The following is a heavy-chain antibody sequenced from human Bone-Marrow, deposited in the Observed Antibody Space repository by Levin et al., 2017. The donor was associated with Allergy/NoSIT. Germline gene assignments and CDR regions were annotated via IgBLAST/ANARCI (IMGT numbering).Heavy chain of an antibody. CDR3: ARAAIADSNYGGY. Sequence: GESLKISCAASGFTFSSHWMHWVRQAPGKGLVWVARINSDGSSTSYADSVKGRFTISRDNAKNTLYLEMNSLRAEDTAMYYCARAAIADSNYGGYWGQGTLVTVSS. V-gene: IGHV3-74*01. J-gene: IGHJ4*02. D-gene: IGHD4-11*01. CDR1: GFTFSSHW. CDR2: INSDGSST.